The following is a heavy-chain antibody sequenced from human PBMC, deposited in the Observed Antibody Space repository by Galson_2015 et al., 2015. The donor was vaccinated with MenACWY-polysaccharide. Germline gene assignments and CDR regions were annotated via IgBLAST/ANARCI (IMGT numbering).Heavy chain of an antibody. V-gene: IGHV3-23*01. CDR1: GLTFSSYG. D-gene: IGHD1-26*01. CDR2: ISGSGGST. CDR3: AKDLRVGATAGSELDF. J-gene: IGHJ4*02. Sequence: SLRLSCGASGLTFSSYGMSWVRQAPGTGLEWVCSISGSGGSTFYADSAKGRYAITRDNSKNTLSLQVNSLRAEDTAKYYCAKDLRVGATAGSELDFWGQGTLVTVSS.